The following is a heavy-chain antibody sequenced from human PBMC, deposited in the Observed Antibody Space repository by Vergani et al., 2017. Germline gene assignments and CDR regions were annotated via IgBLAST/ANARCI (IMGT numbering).Heavy chain of an antibody. V-gene: IGHV5-51*03. Sequence: EVQLEQSGAAVKKPGESLEISCKGSGYSFSRNWIAWVRERPGQGLEWMGMIYPGNSETRNNPSFRGQVTMSVDKSISTAYLQWSSLKASDSAMYYCARVYCRGMSCAGTDYFYHIDVWGKGTTVTGS. CDR2: IYPGNSET. CDR1: GYSFSRNW. CDR3: ARVYCRGMSCAGTDYFYHIDV. D-gene: IGHD3/OR15-3a*01. J-gene: IGHJ6*03.